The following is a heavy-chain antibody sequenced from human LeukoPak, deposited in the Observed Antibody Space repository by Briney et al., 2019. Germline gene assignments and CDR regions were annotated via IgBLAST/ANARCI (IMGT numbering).Heavy chain of an antibody. CDR1: GYTFTSYD. Sequence: ASVKVSCKASGYTFTSYDINWVRQATGQGLEWMGWMNPNSGNTGYAQKFQGRVTITRNTSISTAYMELSSLRSEDTAVYYCAKAGYSSGWYGYYYMDVWGKGTTVTISS. CDR2: MNPNSGNT. J-gene: IGHJ6*03. CDR3: AKAGYSSGWYGYYYMDV. V-gene: IGHV1-8*03. D-gene: IGHD6-19*01.